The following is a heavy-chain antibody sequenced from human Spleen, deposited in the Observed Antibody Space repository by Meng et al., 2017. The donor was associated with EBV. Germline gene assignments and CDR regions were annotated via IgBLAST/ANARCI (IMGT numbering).Heavy chain of an antibody. Sequence: QLVESGGGFSQPGGSLRLSCAVSGFTVRNDYMSWGRQAPGKGLEWVSVILSSGSTYYADSVKGRFTISRDNSKNTLYLQMNSLRAEDTAVYYCARDYGSGSYHAWGQGTLVTVSS. J-gene: IGHJ5*02. CDR3: ARDYGSGSYHA. V-gene: IGHV3-53*01. D-gene: IGHD3-10*01. CDR1: GFTVRNDY. CDR2: ILSSGST.